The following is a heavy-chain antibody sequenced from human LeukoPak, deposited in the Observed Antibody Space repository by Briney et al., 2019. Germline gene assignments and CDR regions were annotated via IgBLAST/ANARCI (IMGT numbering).Heavy chain of an antibody. D-gene: IGHD3-10*01. CDR2: INPSGGST. CDR3: ARDRITMVRGMNYNWFDP. Sequence: ASVKVSCKASGYTFTGYYMHWVRQAPGQGLEWMGIINPSGGSTSYAQKFQGRVTMTRDMSTSTVYMELSSLRSEDTAVYYCARDRITMVRGMNYNWFDPWGQGTLVTVSS. V-gene: IGHV1-46*01. CDR1: GYTFTGYY. J-gene: IGHJ5*02.